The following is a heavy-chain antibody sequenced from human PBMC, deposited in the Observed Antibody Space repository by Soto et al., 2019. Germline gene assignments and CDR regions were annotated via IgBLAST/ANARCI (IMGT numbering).Heavy chain of an antibody. CDR3: ARLEGVATESYYYGMDV. Sequence: PGESLKISCKASGYVFTKYWIAWVRQMPGKGLEWIGIIDPADSDDRYSPSFQGQVTISADKSISTAYLQWSSLKASDTAMYYCARLEGVATESYYYGMDVWGQGTTVTVSS. J-gene: IGHJ6*02. V-gene: IGHV5-51*01. D-gene: IGHD5-12*01. CDR2: IDPADSDD. CDR1: GYVFTKYW.